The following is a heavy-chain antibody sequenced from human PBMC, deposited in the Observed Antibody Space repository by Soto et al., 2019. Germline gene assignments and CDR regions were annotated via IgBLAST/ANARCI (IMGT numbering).Heavy chain of an antibody. CDR3: ARDLDGSGSYYTDY. V-gene: IGHV1-18*01. Sequence: ASVKVSCKACGYMFVTYGINWVRQAPGQGVERMGWISAYNGNTKYAQNLQGRVTMTNAASTSTAYMELRSLRSDDTAVYYCARDLDGSGSYYTDYWGPGTLVTVSS. D-gene: IGHD3-10*01. CDR1: GYMFVTYG. J-gene: IGHJ4*02. CDR2: ISAYNGNT.